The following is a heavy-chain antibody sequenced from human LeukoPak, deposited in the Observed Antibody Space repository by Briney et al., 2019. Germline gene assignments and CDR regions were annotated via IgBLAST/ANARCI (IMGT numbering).Heavy chain of an antibody. CDR3: AKEMSGIAVAGTSDY. V-gene: IGHV3-23*01. J-gene: IGHJ4*02. D-gene: IGHD6-19*01. Sequence: GASLRLSCAASGFTFSSYAMSWVRQAPGKGLEWVSAISGSGGSTYYVDSVKGRFTISRDNSKNTLYLQMNSLRAEDTAVYYCAKEMSGIAVAGTSDYWGQGTLVTVSS. CDR2: ISGSGGST. CDR1: GFTFSSYA.